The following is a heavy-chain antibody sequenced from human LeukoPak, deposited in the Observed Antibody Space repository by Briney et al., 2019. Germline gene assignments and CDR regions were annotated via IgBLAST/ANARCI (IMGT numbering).Heavy chain of an antibody. CDR2: ISYDGSNK. CDR1: GFTFRSYA. Sequence: GGSLRLSCAGSGFTFRSYAMHWVRQAPGQGLEWVAVISYDGSNKDYADSVKGRFTISRDNSKNTLFLQMNSLRAEDTAVYYCAREIFNGFDIWGQGTMVTVSS. V-gene: IGHV3-30-3*01. J-gene: IGHJ3*02. CDR3: AREIFNGFDI.